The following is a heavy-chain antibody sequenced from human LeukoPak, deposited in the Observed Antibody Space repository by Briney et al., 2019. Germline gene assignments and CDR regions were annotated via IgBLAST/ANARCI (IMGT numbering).Heavy chain of an antibody. J-gene: IGHJ4*02. CDR3: ARDNYSGSRYFDH. D-gene: IGHD1-26*01. V-gene: IGHV3-48*03. Sequence: GGSLRLSCTASGFIFSSYEMSWVRQAPGKGLEWVSYISSSCRTMYYADSLKGRVTVSRDNSKNSLYLQMNSLRAEDTAIYYCARDNYSGSRYFDHWGQGTLVTVSS. CDR2: ISSSCRTM. CDR1: GFIFSSYE.